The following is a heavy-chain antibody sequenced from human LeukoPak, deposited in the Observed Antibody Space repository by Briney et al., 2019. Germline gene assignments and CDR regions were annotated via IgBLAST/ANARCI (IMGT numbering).Heavy chain of an antibody. CDR2: IKSKTDGGTT. J-gene: IGHJ4*02. CDR3: TTAGWQLVSHFDY. CDR1: GFTFSSYW. Sequence: GGSLRLSCAASGFTFSSYWMTWVRQAPGKGLEWVGRIKSKTDGGTTDYAAPVKGRFTISRDDSKNTLYLQMNSLKTEDTAVYYCTTAGWQLVSHFDYWGQGTLVTVSS. D-gene: IGHD6-6*01. V-gene: IGHV3-15*01.